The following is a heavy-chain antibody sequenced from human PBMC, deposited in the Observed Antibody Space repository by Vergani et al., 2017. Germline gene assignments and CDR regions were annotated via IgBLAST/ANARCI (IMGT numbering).Heavy chain of an antibody. V-gene: IGHV1-69*01. Sequence: QVQLVQSGAEVKKPGSSVKVSCKASGGTFRSYAISWVRQAPGQGLEWMGGIIPIFGTANYAQKFQGRVTITADESTSTAYMELSSLRSEDTAVYYCARRSITMVRGVNTYYYYGMDVWGQGTTGTVSS. CDR1: GGTFRSYA. CDR2: IIPIFGTA. D-gene: IGHD3-10*01. CDR3: ARRSITMVRGVNTYYYYGMDV. J-gene: IGHJ6*02.